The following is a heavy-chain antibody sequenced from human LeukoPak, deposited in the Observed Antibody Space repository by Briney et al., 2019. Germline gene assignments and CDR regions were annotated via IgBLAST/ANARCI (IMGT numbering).Heavy chain of an antibody. J-gene: IGHJ4*02. CDR1: GFTFSSYA. V-gene: IGHV3-23*01. CDR3: AKDIYGTKWEPGDY. Sequence: GGSLRLSCAASGFTFSSYAISWVRQAPGKGLEWVSAISGSGGSTYYADSVKGRFTISRDNSKNTLYLQMNSLRAEDTAVYYCAKDIYGTKWEPGDYWGQGTLVTVSS. CDR2: ISGSGGST. D-gene: IGHD1-26*01.